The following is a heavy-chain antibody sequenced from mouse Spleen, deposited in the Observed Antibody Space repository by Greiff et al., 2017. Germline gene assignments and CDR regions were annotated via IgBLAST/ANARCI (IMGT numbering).Heavy chain of an antibody. V-gene: IGHV1-39*01. Sequence: VQLKESGPELVKPGASVKISCKASGYSFTDYNMNWVKQSNGKSLEWIGVINPNYGTTSYNQKFKGKATLTVDQSSSTAYMQLNSLTSEDSAVYYCAKGGYPYWYFDVWGAGTTVTVSS. J-gene: IGHJ1*01. CDR3: AKGGYPYWYFDV. CDR1: GYSFTDYN. D-gene: IGHD2-2*01. CDR2: INPNYGTT.